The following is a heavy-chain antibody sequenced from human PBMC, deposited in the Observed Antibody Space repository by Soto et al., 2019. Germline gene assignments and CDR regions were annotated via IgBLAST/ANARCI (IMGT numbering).Heavy chain of an antibody. D-gene: IGHD3-22*01. CDR3: AKEAWESYYYDSSGLDY. V-gene: IGHV3-30*18. CDR2: ISYDGSNK. CDR1: GFTFGGYG. Sequence: PGGSLRLSCGASGFTFGGYGGNWVRQAPGKGLEWVAVISYDGSNKYYADSVKGRFTISRDNSKNTLYLQMNSLRAEDTAVYYCAKEAWESYYYDSSGLDYWGQGTLVTVSS. J-gene: IGHJ4*02.